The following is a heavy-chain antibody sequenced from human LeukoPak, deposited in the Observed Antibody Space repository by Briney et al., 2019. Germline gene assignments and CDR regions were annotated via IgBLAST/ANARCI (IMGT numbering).Heavy chain of an antibody. CDR3: AKDEEVTMIVVVHDAFDI. CDR2: ISYDGSNK. CDR1: GFTFSSYG. V-gene: IGHV3-30*18. D-gene: IGHD3-22*01. J-gene: IGHJ3*02. Sequence: GGSLRLSCAASGFTFSSYGMHWVRQAACKGLEWVAVISYDGSNKYYADSVKGRFTISRDNSKNTLYLQMDSLRAEDTAVYYCAKDEEVTMIVVVHDAFDIWGQGTMVTVSS.